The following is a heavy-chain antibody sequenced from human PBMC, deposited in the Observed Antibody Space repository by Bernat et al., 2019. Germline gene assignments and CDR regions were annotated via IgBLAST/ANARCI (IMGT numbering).Heavy chain of an antibody. J-gene: IGHJ6*02. CDR1: GFTFSSYA. V-gene: IGHV3-30-3*01. Sequence: QVQLVESGGGVVQPGRSLRLSCAASGFTFSSYAMHWVRQAPGKGLEWVAVISYDGSNKYYADSVKGRFTISRDNSKNTLYLQMNSLRAEETAVYYCARGGDIVVVPAAILMGMDVWGQGTMVTVSS. D-gene: IGHD2-2*02. CDR2: ISYDGSNK. CDR3: ARGGDIVVVPAAILMGMDV.